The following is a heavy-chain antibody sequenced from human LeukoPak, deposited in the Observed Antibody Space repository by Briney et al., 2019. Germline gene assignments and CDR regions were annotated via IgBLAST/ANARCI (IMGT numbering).Heavy chain of an antibody. Sequence: GGSLRLSCAASEFIFSGYWMNWVRQAPGKGLEWVANIKQDGSEKQYVDSVRGRFTITRDNAKNSLYLQMNSLRVEDTAVYYCARDGFVGAAVYWGQEGLVTVS. D-gene: IGHD6-13*01. V-gene: IGHV3-7*01. CDR3: ARDGFVGAAVY. CDR2: IKQDGSEK. J-gene: IGHJ4*02. CDR1: EFIFSGYW.